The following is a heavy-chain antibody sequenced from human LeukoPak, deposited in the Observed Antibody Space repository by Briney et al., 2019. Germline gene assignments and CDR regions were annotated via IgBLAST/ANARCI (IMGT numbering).Heavy chain of an antibody. J-gene: IGHJ6*04. Sequence: SGGSLRLSCAASGFTFSSYSMNWVRQAPGKGLEWVSSISSSSNYIYYADSVKGRFTISRGNAKNSLYLQMNSLRAEDTAVYYCSGYYGMDVWGKGTTVTVSS. CDR2: ISSSSNYI. CDR3: SGYYGMDV. V-gene: IGHV3-21*01. CDR1: GFTFSSYS.